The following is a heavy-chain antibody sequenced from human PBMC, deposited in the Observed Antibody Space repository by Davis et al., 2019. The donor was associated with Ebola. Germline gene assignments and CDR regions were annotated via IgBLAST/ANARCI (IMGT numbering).Heavy chain of an antibody. V-gene: IGHV3-30*04. CDR3: AKDRSSSGSFHDY. Sequence: PGGSLRLSCVASGFRFSDYAMHWVRQAPGKGLEWVAIMSYAGTDKYYADSVRGRFTISRDNSKNTLYLQMNSLRAEDTAVYYCAKDRSSSGSFHDYWGQGTLVTVSS. CDR2: MSYAGTDK. J-gene: IGHJ4*02. D-gene: IGHD3-10*01. CDR1: GFRFSDYA.